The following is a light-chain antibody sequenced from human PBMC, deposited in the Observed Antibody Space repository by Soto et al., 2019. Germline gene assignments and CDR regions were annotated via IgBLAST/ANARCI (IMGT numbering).Light chain of an antibody. CDR3: QQYTNAHRIT. CDR2: AAS. V-gene: IGKV3-20*01. Sequence: EISLTQSPGTLSLSPGERATLSCRASQGVGNKYLAWYQQRPGQAPSLLIYAASSRATAVPDRFSGSGSGTDFTLTISRLEPEDFAVYYCQQYTNAHRITFGQGTRLEIK. CDR1: QGVGNKY. J-gene: IGKJ5*01.